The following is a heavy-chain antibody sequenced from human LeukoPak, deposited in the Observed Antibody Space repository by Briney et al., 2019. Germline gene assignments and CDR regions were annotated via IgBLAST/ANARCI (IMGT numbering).Heavy chain of an antibody. CDR1: GGSISSSSYY. J-gene: IGHJ4*02. D-gene: IGHD3-22*01. CDR3: ARRLNLSYYYDSSGYYPYYFDY. Sequence: SETLSLTCTVSGGSISSSSYYWGWIRQPPGKGLEWIGSIYYSGSTYYNPSLKSRVTISVDTSKNQFSLKLSSVTAADTAVYYCARRLNLSYYYDSSGYYPYYFDYWGQGTLVTVSS. V-gene: IGHV4-39*01. CDR2: IYYSGST.